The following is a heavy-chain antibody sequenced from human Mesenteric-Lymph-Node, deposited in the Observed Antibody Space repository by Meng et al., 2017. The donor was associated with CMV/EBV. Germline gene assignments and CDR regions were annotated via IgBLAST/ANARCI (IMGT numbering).Heavy chain of an antibody. CDR2: ISSSSTYI. D-gene: IGHD1-26*01. J-gene: IGHJ4*02. CDR3: ARDGTSSGSLLN. CDR1: GFTFSSCS. Sequence: GGSLRLSCAASGFTFSSCSMNWVRQAPGKGLEWVSSISSSSTYIYYADSVKGRFTISRDNAKSSLYLQMNSLRAEDTAVYYCARDGTSSGSLLNWGQGTLVTVSS. V-gene: IGHV3-21*01.